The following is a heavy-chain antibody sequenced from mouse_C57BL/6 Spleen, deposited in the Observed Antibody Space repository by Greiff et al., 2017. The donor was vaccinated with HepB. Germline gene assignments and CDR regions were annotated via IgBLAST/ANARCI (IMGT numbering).Heavy chain of an antibody. CDR2: IDPETGGT. D-gene: IGHD4-1*01. Sequence: VKLVESGAELVRPGASVTLSCKASGYTFTDYEMHWVKQTPVHGLEWIGAIDPETGGTAYNQKFKGKAILSADKSSSTAYMELRSLTSEDSAVYYCTRWLTLYYFDYWGQGTTLTVSS. CDR3: TRWLTLYYFDY. CDR1: GYTFTDYE. J-gene: IGHJ2*01. V-gene: IGHV1-15*01.